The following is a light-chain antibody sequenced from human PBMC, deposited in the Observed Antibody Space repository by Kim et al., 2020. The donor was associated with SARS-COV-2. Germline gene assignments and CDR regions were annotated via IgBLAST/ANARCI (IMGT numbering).Light chain of an antibody. V-gene: IGLV1-51*01. CDR1: SSNIGNNY. CDR3: GTWDSSLNTAV. Sequence: GQKGTISCSGSSSNIGNNYVSWYQQLPGTAPKLLISDNNKRPSGIPDRFSGSRSGTSATLDITGLQTGDEADYYCGTWDSSLNTAVFGGGTKVTVL. CDR2: DNN. J-gene: IGLJ2*01.